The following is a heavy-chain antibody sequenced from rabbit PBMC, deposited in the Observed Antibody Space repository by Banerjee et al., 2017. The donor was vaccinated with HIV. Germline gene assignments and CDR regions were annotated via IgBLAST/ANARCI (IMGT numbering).Heavy chain of an antibody. J-gene: IGHJ4*01. CDR2: INTSSGNS. CDR3: ARDGTAYAGYGYAGFNL. V-gene: IGHV1S45*01. CDR1: GFSFSNKYV. Sequence: QEQLEESGGGLFQPGGSLTLTCKASGFSFSNKYVMCWVRQAPGKGLEWIACINTSSGNSVYATWAKGRFTISKASWTTVTLQMTSLTAADTASYFCARDGTAYAGYGYAGFNLWGQGTLVTVS. D-gene: IGHD6-1*01.